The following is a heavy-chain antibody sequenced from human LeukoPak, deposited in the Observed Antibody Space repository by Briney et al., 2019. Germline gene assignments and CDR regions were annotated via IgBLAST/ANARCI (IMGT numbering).Heavy chain of an antibody. D-gene: IGHD3-22*01. CDR1: GGSISSYY. CDR2: IYYSGST. J-gene: IGHJ1*01. V-gene: IGHV4-59*01. CDR3: ARGDSSGYSLQH. Sequence: SETLSLTCTVSGGSISSYYWSWIRQPPGKGLEWIGYIYYSGSTNYNPSLTSRVTISVDTSKNQFSLKLTSVTAADTAVYYCARGDSSGYSLQHWGQGTLVTVSS.